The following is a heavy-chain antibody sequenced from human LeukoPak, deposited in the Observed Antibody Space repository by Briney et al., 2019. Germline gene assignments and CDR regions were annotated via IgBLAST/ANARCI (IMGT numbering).Heavy chain of an antibody. V-gene: IGHV4-61*02. J-gene: IGHJ5*02. Sequence: SETLSLTCTVSGASINRCSFYWSWIRPPAGKGLEWVVRIYSNGNTNYNPSLKSRVTISLDTSKNQFSLKLPSVTAADTAVCYWARDSVSWLGFDPWGQGTLVTVSS. CDR3: ARDSVSWLGFDP. D-gene: IGHD5-12*01. CDR1: GASINRCSFY. CDR2: IYSNGNT.